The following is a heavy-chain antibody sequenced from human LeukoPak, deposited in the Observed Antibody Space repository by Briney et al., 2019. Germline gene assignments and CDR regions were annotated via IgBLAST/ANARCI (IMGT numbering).Heavy chain of an antibody. Sequence: GGSLRLSCAASGFTFSTYGMHWVRQAPGKGPEWVAVITNDGSNKHYAESVKGRFTISRDNSKNTLYLQMSSLRAEDTAVYFCARERLVGLYYFDYWGQGTLVTVSS. J-gene: IGHJ4*02. CDR1: GFTFSTYG. V-gene: IGHV3-30*03. D-gene: IGHD1-26*01. CDR3: ARERLVGLYYFDY. CDR2: ITNDGSNK.